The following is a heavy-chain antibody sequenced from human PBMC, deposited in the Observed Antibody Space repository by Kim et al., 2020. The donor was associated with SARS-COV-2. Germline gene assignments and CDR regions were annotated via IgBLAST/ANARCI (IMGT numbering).Heavy chain of an antibody. V-gene: IGHV3-23*01. D-gene: IGHD3-3*01. J-gene: IGHJ4*02. CDR3: AIVASKLRFLNFEY. Sequence: YAVPVKGRFPLSRDNSSNTLYLQLNSLRAEDTAVYYCAIVASKLRFLNFEYWGQGTLVTVS.